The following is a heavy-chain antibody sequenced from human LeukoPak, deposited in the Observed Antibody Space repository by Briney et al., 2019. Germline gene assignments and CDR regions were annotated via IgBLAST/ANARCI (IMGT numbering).Heavy chain of an antibody. J-gene: IGHJ4*02. CDR2: ISYDGNTK. CDR3: AKDFGSSVGYSPFDY. V-gene: IGHV3-30*18. Sequence: PGRSLRLSCAASGFTFSAYAMHWVRQAPGKGLEWVAFISYDGNTKYYADSVKGRFTISRDSSKNTLSLQTDSLGSDDTAVYYCAKDFGSSVGYSPFDYWGQGTLVTDSS. CDR1: GFTFSAYA. D-gene: IGHD2-15*01.